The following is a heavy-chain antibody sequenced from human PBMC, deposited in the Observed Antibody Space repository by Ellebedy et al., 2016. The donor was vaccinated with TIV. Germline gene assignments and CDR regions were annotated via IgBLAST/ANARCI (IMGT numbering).Heavy chain of an antibody. V-gene: IGHV4-31*03. J-gene: IGHJ5*02. CDR2: IYYSGNT. Sequence: MPSETLSLTCTVSGGSISSGGYYWSWIRQLPGKGLEWIGYIYYSGNTYYSPSLKSRVSMSLDTSKNQLSLKLSSVTAADTAVYYCARGPIRRHNWFDPWGQGTLVTVSS. CDR1: GGSISSGGYY. CDR3: ARGPIRRHNWFDP.